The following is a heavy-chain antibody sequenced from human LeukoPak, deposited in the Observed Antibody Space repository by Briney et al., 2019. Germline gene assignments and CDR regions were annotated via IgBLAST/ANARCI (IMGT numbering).Heavy chain of an antibody. J-gene: IGHJ4*02. CDR2: ISSSGSTI. CDR3: ARDYDSSGYYDPH. CDR1: GFTFSSYE. D-gene: IGHD3-22*01. Sequence: GGSLRLFCAASGFTFSSYEMNWVRQAPGKGLEWVSYISSSGSTIYYADSVKGRFTISRDNAKNSLYLQMNSLRAEDTAVYYCARDYDSSGYYDPHWGQGTLVTVSS. V-gene: IGHV3-48*03.